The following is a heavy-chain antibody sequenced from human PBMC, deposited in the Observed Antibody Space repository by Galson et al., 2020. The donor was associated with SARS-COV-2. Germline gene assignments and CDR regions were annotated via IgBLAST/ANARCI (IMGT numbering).Heavy chain of an antibody. CDR3: ARGGSRPILVFDYYYFYMDV. J-gene: IGHJ6*03. CDR2: ISHSRST. V-gene: IGHV4-34*01. CDR1: GGHFSDYS. Sequence: SETLSLTCAVYGGHFSDYSWTWVRQPPGKGLEWIGEISHSRSTNYSPSLQSRVFMSVDTSKNQFSLKLSSVTAADTAVYYCARGGSRPILVFDYYYFYMDVWGKGTTVTVSS. D-gene: IGHD3-10*01.